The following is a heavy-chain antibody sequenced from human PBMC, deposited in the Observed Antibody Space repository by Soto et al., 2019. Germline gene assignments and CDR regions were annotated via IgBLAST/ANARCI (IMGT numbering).Heavy chain of an antibody. CDR3: ARDSFEYSSSSYAFDI. CDR2: ISSSSSYI. Sequence: GGSLRLSCAASGFTFSSYSMNWVRQAPGKGLEWVSSISSSSSYIYYADSVKGRFTISRDNAKNSLYLQMNSLRAEDTAVYYCARDSFEYSSSSYAFDIWGQGTMVTVSS. CDR1: GFTFSSYS. V-gene: IGHV3-21*01. D-gene: IGHD6-6*01. J-gene: IGHJ3*02.